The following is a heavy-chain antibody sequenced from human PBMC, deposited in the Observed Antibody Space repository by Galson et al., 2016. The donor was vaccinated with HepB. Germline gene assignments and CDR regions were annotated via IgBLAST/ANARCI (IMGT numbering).Heavy chain of an antibody. V-gene: IGHV4-59*01. D-gene: IGHD2-21*01. CDR3: VRYSGVPKSFDI. CDR1: GGSFSGYY. Sequence: SETLSLTCTVSGGSFSGYYYFWMRQSPGRGLEFIGHIYFSGGTTYNPSLKSRVTMSVDTSKNQISLKLSSVTAADTAIYYCVRYSGVPKSFDIWGQGTMVSVSS. CDR2: IYFSGGT. J-gene: IGHJ3*02.